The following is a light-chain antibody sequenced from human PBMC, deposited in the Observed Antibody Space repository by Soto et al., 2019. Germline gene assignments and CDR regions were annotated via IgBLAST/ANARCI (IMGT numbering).Light chain of an antibody. CDR3: CSYAGSYTLV. CDR1: SSDVGGYNY. Sequence: QSVLTQPRSVSGSPGQSVTISCTGTSSDVGGYNYVSWYQQHPGKAPKLMIYDVSKRPSGVPDRFSGSKSGNTASLTISGRQAEEEADYYCCSYAGSYTLVFGGGTKLTVL. J-gene: IGLJ2*01. CDR2: DVS. V-gene: IGLV2-11*01.